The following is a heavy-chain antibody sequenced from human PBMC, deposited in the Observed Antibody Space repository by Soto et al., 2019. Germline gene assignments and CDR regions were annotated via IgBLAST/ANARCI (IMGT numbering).Heavy chain of an antibody. Sequence: PSETLSLTCTVSGGSISSYYWSWIRQPPGKGLEWIGYIYYSGSTNYNPSLKSRVTISVDTSKNQFSLKLSSVTAADTAVYYCASSSGWYGQYYFDYWGQGTLVTVSS. CDR3: ASSSGWYGQYYFDY. V-gene: IGHV4-59*01. CDR2: IYYSGST. CDR1: GGSISSYY. J-gene: IGHJ4*02. D-gene: IGHD6-19*01.